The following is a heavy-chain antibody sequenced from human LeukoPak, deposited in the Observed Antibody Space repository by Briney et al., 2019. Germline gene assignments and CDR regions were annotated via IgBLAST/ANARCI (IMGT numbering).Heavy chain of an antibody. J-gene: IGHJ6*02. CDR3: ARDLNCWGDRWECTGPYGMGV. Sequence: PGGSLRLSCAASGFTFSSYAMHWVRQAPGKGLEWVAVISYDGSNKYYADSVKGRFTISRDNSKNTLYLQMNSLRAEDTAVYYCARDLNCWGDRWECTGPYGMGVWGQGTTVTVSS. V-gene: IGHV3-30-3*01. D-gene: IGHD2-8*02. CDR2: ISYDGSNK. CDR1: GFTFSSYA.